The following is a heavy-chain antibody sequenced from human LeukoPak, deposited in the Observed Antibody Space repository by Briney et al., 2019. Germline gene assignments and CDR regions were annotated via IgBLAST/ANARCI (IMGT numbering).Heavy chain of an antibody. CDR3: ARGPGLRYFDWLIPAKNWFDP. D-gene: IGHD3-9*01. CDR2: IIPIFGTA. Sequence: SVKVSCKASGGAFSSYAISWVRQAPGQGLEWMGGIIPIFGTANYAQKFQGRVTITADKSTSTACMELSSLRSEDTAVYYCARGPGLRYFDWLIPAKNWFDPWGQGTLVTVSS. J-gene: IGHJ5*02. CDR1: GGAFSSYA. V-gene: IGHV1-69*06.